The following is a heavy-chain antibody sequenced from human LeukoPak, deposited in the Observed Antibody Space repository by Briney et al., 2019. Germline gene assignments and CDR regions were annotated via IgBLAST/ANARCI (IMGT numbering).Heavy chain of an antibody. D-gene: IGHD4-11*01. J-gene: IGHJ4*02. CDR3: ARGYDYSNYEWNDY. CDR2: MNPNSGNT. Sequence: ASVNVSCKASGYTFTIYDINWVRQAPGQGLEWMGWMNPNSGNTGYAQKFQGRVTMTRNTSISTAYMELSSLRSEDTAVYYCARGYDYSNYEWNDYWGQGTLVTVSS. V-gene: IGHV1-8*01. CDR1: GYTFTIYD.